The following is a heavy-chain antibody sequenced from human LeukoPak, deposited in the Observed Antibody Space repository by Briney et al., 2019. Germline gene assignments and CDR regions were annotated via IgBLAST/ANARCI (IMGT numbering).Heavy chain of an antibody. CDR1: GGAISRESYY. J-gene: IGHJ5*02. D-gene: IGHD3-16*01. CDR2: IYTSGIT. V-gene: IGHV4-61*02. CDR3: ARVLVLGELNWFDH. Sequence: PSETLSLTCTVSGGAISRESYYWSWIRQPAGKGLEWIGRIYTSGITNYNPSLKSRVTISVDTSKSQFSLNLSSVTAADTAVYYCARVLVLGELNWFDHWGQGTLVTVSA.